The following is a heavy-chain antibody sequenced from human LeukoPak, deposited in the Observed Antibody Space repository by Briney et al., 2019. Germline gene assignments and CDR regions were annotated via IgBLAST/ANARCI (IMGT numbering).Heavy chain of an antibody. CDR3: ARIGYNHYFDY. CDR1: GYNFNYYY. CDR2: INPNSGGT. D-gene: IGHD5-24*01. V-gene: IGHV1-2*02. Sequence: ASVNVSCTASGYNFNYYYLHWVRQAPGQGLEWMGWINPNSGGTNYAQTFQGRVTMTRDTSITTAYMELSRLRSDDTAVYYCARIGYNHYFDYWGQGTLVTVSS. J-gene: IGHJ4*02.